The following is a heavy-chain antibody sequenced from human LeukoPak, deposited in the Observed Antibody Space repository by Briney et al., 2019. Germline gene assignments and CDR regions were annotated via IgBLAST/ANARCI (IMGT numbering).Heavy chain of an antibody. CDR2: IWFDGTNE. Sequence: GGSLRLSCAASGFTFSSYGMHWVRQAPGKGLEWVAIIWFDGTNEYYADSVKGRFTIPRDNSKNTLYLQMNSLRAEDTAVYYCAKARRLAAAGDYWGQGTLVTVSS. CDR1: GFTFSSYG. J-gene: IGHJ4*02. V-gene: IGHV3-33*06. CDR3: AKARRLAAAGDY. D-gene: IGHD6-13*01.